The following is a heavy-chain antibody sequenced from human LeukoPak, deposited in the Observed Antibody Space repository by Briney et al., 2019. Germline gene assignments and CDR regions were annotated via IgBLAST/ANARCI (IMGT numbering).Heavy chain of an antibody. V-gene: IGHV4-4*02. J-gene: IGHJ4*02. CDR2: IYRNGAA. CDR1: GASGDSHSW. Sequence: SGTLSLTCAVSGASGDSHSWWSWVRQPPGKGLEWIGEIYRNGAANYKPSLKSRVTMSIDTSKNYFSLKLTSVTAADPAVYYCAYNRNFALDNWGQGTLVTVSS. CDR3: AYNRNFALDN. D-gene: IGHD1-14*01.